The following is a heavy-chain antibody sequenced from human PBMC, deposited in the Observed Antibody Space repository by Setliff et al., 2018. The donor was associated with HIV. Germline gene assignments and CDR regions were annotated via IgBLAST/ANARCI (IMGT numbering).Heavy chain of an antibody. V-gene: IGHV4-4*02. CDR2: IYYSGST. CDR1: GVSISSFDW. J-gene: IGHJ4*02. Sequence: SETLSLTCAVSGVSISSFDWWTWVRQPPGKGLEWIGYIYYSGSTNYNPSLKSRVTMSVDTSKNQFSLKLSSVTAADTAVYYCARGSSNTWYYYFDSWGQGARVTVSS. D-gene: IGHD6-13*01. CDR3: ARGSSNTWYYYFDS.